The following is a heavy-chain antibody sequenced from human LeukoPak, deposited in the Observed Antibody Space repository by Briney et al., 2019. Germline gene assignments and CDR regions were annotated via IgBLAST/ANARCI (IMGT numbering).Heavy chain of an antibody. J-gene: IGHJ6*02. Sequence: SETLSLTCTVSGGSISSYYWSWIRQPPGKGLEWIGYIYYSGSTNYNPSLKSRVTISVDTSKNQFSLKLSSVTAADTAVYYCARTVYYDFWSMDGWGQGTTVTVSS. V-gene: IGHV4-59*08. D-gene: IGHD3-3*01. CDR2: IYYSGST. CDR1: GGSISSYY. CDR3: ARTVYYDFWSMDG.